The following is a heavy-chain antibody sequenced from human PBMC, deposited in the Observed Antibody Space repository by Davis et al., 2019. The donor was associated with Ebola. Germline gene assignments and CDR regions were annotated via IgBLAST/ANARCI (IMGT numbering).Heavy chain of an antibody. CDR2: INPSGGST. J-gene: IGHJ5*02. CDR3: AREQGTVTTSWFDP. Sequence: ASVKVSCKASGYTFTSYYMHWVRQAPGQGLEWMGIINPSGGSTSYAQKFQGRVTMTTDTSTSTAYMELRSLRSDDTAVYYCAREQGTVTTSWFDPWGQGTLVTVSS. CDR1: GYTFTSYY. V-gene: IGHV1-46*01. D-gene: IGHD4-17*01.